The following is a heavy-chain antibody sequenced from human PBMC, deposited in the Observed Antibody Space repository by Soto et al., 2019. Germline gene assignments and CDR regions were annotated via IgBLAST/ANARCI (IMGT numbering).Heavy chain of an antibody. CDR3: TTDRYNWNYPIYYYYGMDV. D-gene: IGHD1-7*01. V-gene: IGHV3-15*01. CDR1: GFNFSSHG. J-gene: IGHJ6*02. CDR2: IKSKTDGGTT. Sequence: GGSLRLSCTGTGFNFSSHGLSWVRQSPGKGLEWVGRIKSKTDGGTTDYAAPVKGRFTISRDDSKNTLYLQMNSLKTEDTAVYYCTTDRYNWNYPIYYYYGMDVWGQGTTVTVSS.